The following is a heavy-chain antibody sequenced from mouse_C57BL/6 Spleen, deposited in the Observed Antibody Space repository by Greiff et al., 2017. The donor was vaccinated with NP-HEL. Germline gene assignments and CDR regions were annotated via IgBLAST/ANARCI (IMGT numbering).Heavy chain of an antibody. CDR2: IYPRSGNT. V-gene: IGHV1-81*01. D-gene: IGHD2-1*01. CDR1: GYTFTSYG. Sequence: VKLMESGAELARPGASVKLSCKASGYTFTSYGISWVKQRTGQGLEWIGEIYPRSGNTYYNEKFKGKATLTADKSSSTAYMELRSLTSEDSAVYFCARLGGNYYYYAMDYWGQGTSVTVSS. J-gene: IGHJ4*01. CDR3: ARLGGNYYYYAMDY.